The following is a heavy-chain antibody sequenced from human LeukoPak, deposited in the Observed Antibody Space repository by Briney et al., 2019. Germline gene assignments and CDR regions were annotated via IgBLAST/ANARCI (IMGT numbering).Heavy chain of an antibody. CDR3: VNLPGGGY. CDR1: GLTVSSNY. J-gene: IGHJ4*02. V-gene: IGHV3-66*02. CDR2: IYSGGNT. Sequence: GGSLRLSCAASGLTVSSNYMTWVRQAPRKGLEWVSIIYSGGNTYYADSVKGRFAISRDNSKNTVYLQVNSLIAEDTAVYYCVNLPGGGYWGQGTLVTVSS. D-gene: IGHD7-27*01.